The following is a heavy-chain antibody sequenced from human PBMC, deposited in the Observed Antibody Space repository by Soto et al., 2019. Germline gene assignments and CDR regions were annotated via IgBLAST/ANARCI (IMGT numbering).Heavy chain of an antibody. Sequence: TSETLSLTCTVSGGSISSYYWSWIRQPPGKGLEWIGYIYYSGSTNYNPSLKSRVTISVDTSKNQFSLKLSSVTAADTVVYYCARGSYCSSTSCYYRPYYYYYYMDVWGKGTTVTVSS. CDR1: GGSISSYY. CDR2: IYYSGST. V-gene: IGHV4-59*08. J-gene: IGHJ6*03. CDR3: ARGSYCSSTSCYYRPYYYYYYMDV. D-gene: IGHD2-2*01.